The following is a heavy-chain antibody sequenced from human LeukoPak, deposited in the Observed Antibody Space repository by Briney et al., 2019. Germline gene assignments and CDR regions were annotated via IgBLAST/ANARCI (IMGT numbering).Heavy chain of an antibody. CDR1: GGTFSSYA. CDR3: ATSSGYSSSWYDY. CDR2: IIPIFGTA. V-gene: IGHV1-69*01. J-gene: IGHJ4*02. Sequence: SVKVSCKASGGTFSSYAISWVRQAPGQRLEWMGGIIPIFGTANYAQKFQGRVTITADESTSTAYMELSSLRSEDTAVYYCATSSGYSSSWYDYWGQGTLVTVPS. D-gene: IGHD6-13*01.